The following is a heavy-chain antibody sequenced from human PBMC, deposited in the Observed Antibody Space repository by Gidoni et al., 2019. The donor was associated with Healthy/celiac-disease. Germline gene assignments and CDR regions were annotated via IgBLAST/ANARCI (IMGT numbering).Heavy chain of an antibody. J-gene: IGHJ4*02. CDR3: ARDQCPVSMTTVTTPGY. Sequence: QVQLVESGGGVVQPGRSLRLSCAASGFTFSSYGMHWVRQAPGKGLEWVAVIWYDGSNKYYADSVKGRFTISRDNSKNTLYLQMNSLRAEDTAVYYCARDQCPVSMTTVTTPGYWGQGTLVTVSS. CDR1: GFTFSSYG. D-gene: IGHD4-17*01. V-gene: IGHV3-33*01. CDR2: IWYDGSNK.